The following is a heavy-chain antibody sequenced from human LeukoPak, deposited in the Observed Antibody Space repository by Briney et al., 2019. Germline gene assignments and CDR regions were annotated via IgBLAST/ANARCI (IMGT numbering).Heavy chain of an antibody. Sequence: SETLSLTCAVYGGSFSGYYWSWIRQPPGKGLEWIGEIIHSGSTNYNPSLKSRVTISVDTSKNQFSLKLSSVTAADTAVYYCARALSGYVLPRTEDALGYWGQGTLVTVSS. CDR1: GGSFSGYY. V-gene: IGHV4-34*12. CDR3: ARALSGYVLPRTEDALGY. CDR2: IIHSGST. D-gene: IGHD5-12*01. J-gene: IGHJ4*02.